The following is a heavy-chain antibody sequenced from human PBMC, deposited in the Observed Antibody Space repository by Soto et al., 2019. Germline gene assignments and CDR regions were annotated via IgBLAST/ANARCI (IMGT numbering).Heavy chain of an antibody. V-gene: IGHV3-30*18. CDR2: ISYDGSNK. CDR1: GFTFSSYG. Sequence: GGSLRLSCAASGFTFSSYGMHWVRQAPGKGLEWVAVISYDGSNKYYADSVKGRFTISRDNSKNTLYRQMNSLRAEDTAVYYCAKDRSPRTYYYYYYMDVWGKGTTVTVSS. J-gene: IGHJ6*03. CDR3: AKDRSPRTYYYYYYMDV.